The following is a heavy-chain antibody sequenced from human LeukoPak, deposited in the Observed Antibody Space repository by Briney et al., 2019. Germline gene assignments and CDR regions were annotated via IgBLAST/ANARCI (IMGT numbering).Heavy chain of an antibody. CDR1: GFTFSSYG. V-gene: IGHV3-30*02. Sequence: QAGGSLRLSCAASGFTFSSYGMHWVRQAPGKGLEWVAFIRYDGSNKYYADSVKGRFTISRDNAKNTMYMQMNSLRADDTAVYYCAKGANGLAAAGVLGYWGQGTLVTVSS. D-gene: IGHD6-13*01. CDR3: AKGANGLAAAGVLGY. J-gene: IGHJ4*02. CDR2: IRYDGSNK.